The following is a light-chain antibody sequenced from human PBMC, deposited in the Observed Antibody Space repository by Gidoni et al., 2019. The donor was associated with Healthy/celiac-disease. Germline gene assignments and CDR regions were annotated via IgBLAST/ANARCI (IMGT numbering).Light chain of an antibody. CDR1: QSLLHSTAYNY. CDR2: LGS. J-gene: IGKJ2*01. V-gene: IGKV2-28*01. CDR3: IQARQTPYT. Sequence: DMVMTHTPLSLPVTPDEPSSISCRSSQSLLHSTAYNYFDWYVQKPGQSPQLLIDLGSNRASGVPASFSGSGSGTDFTLKISSVEAEDFWVYYCIQARQTPYTFGQGTKLEIK.